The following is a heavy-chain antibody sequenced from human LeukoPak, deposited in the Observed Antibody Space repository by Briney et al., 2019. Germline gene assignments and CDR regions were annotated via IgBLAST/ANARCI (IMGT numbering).Heavy chain of an antibody. V-gene: IGHV4-4*07. CDR1: GDSISSSY. CDR3: AKDIFAAAGNWLDP. CDR2: VYTSDTS. D-gene: IGHD3-9*01. J-gene: IGHJ5*02. Sequence: SETLSLTCSVSGDSISSSYWSWIRQPAGKGLEWVGRVYTSDTSNCNPSLKSRLTMSVDTSKNQIPLKLTSVTAADTAIYYCAKDIFAAAGNWLDPWGQGVLVTVSS.